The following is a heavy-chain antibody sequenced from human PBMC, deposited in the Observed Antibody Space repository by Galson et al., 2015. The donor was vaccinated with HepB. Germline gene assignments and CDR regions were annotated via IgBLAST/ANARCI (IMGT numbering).Heavy chain of an antibody. CDR2: ISNNGGTT. V-gene: IGHV3-23*01. CDR1: GFTFSSYA. CDR3: ARDADPGYSSGWYNLYFDF. D-gene: IGHD6-19*01. Sequence: SLRLSCAASGFTFSSYAMIWVRQAPGKGLEWVSTISNNGGTTYDADSVKGRFTISRDNSKNTLYLQMNSLRAEDTAVYYCARDADPGYSSGWYNLYFDFWGQGTLVTVSS. J-gene: IGHJ4*02.